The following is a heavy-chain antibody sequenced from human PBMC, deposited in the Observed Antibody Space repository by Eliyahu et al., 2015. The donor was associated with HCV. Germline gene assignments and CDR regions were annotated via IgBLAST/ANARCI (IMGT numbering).Heavy chain of an antibody. V-gene: IGHV5-51*01. CDR2: IXPGDSDT. D-gene: IGHD3-22*01. Sequence: EVQLVQSGAEVXKPGESLKISCKGSGYXFTSYWIGWVRXMPGKGLEWMGIIXPGDSDTRYSPSFQGQVTISADKSISTAYLQWSSLKASDTAMYYCARHDGPPPMGGYVRGWVDYWGQGTLVTVSS. CDR3: ARHDGPPPMGGYVRGWVDY. J-gene: IGHJ4*02. CDR1: GYXFTSYW.